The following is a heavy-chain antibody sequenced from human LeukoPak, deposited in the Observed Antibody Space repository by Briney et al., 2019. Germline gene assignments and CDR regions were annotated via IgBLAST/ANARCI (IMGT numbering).Heavy chain of an antibody. V-gene: IGHV3-21*01. D-gene: IGHD2-21*02. J-gene: IGHJ1*01. CDR3: ARGYCGGDCYGD. CDR1: GFSFSNYA. CDR2: IDGSSSHI. Sequence: GGSLRLSCAASGFSFSNYATNWVRQAPGKGLEWVSSIDGSSSHIYYADSVKGRFTISRDNTKSSLYLQMNSLRAEDMAVYYCARGYCGGDCYGDWGQGTLVTVSS.